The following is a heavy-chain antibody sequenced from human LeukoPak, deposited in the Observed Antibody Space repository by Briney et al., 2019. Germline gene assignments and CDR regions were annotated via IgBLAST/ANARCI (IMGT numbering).Heavy chain of an antibody. CDR1: GFTFSNYN. Sequence: GGSLRLSCAVSGFTFSNYNMQWVRQAPGKGLELVASISSTSASIYYADSVKGRFTISRDNAEKSLFLQMSSLRAEDTALYYCGRVPSTYRTIDYWGQGTRVTVSS. D-gene: IGHD2-2*01. CDR2: ISSTSASI. V-gene: IGHV3-21*01. CDR3: GRVPSTYRTIDY. J-gene: IGHJ4*02.